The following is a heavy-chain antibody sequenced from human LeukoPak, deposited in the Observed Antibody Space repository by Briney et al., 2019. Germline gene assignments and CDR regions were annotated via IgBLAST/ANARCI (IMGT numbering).Heavy chain of an antibody. J-gene: IGHJ6*02. Sequence: GGSLRLSCAASGFAFRHAWMSWVRQAPGKGLEWVGRIKSKTNGEKTEYAAPVRGRFTISRDDSKNTLYLQMNSLRAEDTAVYYCAKDAREWLPYYYYGMDVWGQGTTVTVSS. V-gene: IGHV3-15*01. D-gene: IGHD3-3*01. CDR2: IKSKTNGEKT. CDR3: AKDAREWLPYYYYGMDV. CDR1: GFAFRHAW.